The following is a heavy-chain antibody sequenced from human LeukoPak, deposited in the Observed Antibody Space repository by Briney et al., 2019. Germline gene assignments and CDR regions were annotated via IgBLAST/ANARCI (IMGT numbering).Heavy chain of an antibody. CDR1: GFIFSYYG. J-gene: IGHJ4*02. CDR2: IWYDGSNR. D-gene: IGHD3-16*01. CDR3: ARDPLGVLSYFDY. Sequence: GGSLRLSCAASGFIFSYYGMHWVRQAPGKGLEWVAVIWYDGSNRYYADSLKGRFTISRDNSKNALYLQMNSLTADDTAVYYCARDPLGVLSYFDYWGQGTLVTVSS. V-gene: IGHV3-33*01.